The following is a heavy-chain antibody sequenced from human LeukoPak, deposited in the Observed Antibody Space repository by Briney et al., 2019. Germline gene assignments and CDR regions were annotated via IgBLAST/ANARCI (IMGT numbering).Heavy chain of an antibody. J-gene: IGHJ4*02. Sequence: PSETLSLTCTVSGGSISGYYWSWILQPPGKGLEWIGFMDYTGSSNYNPSLKSRVTISLDTSKNQFSLKLGSVTAADTAVYYCASAGLIDPFAYWGQGTLVTVSS. CDR1: GGSISGYY. D-gene: IGHD2/OR15-2a*01. V-gene: IGHV4-59*08. CDR2: MDYTGSS. CDR3: ASAGLIDPFAY.